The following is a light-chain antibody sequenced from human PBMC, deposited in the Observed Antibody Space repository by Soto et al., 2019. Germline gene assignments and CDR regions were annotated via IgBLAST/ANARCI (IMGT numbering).Light chain of an antibody. J-gene: IGLJ3*02. CDR3: CSYAGTYSPV. Sequence: QSVLTQPRSVSGSPGQSVTISCTGASSDVGAYNFVSWYQHNPGRAPKLMIFDVSARPSGVPDRFSGSKSGNTASLTISGLQADDEADYYCCSYAGTYSPVFGGGTKLTVL. V-gene: IGLV2-11*01. CDR2: DVS. CDR1: SSDVGAYNF.